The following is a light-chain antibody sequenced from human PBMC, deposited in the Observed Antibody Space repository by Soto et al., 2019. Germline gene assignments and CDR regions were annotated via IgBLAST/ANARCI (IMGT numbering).Light chain of an antibody. Sequence: EIVLPQSPATLSLSPGERATLSCRASQSVSSYLAWYQQKPGQAPRLLIYDASNRATGIPARFSGSGSGTDFTLTISSLEHEEFAVYYCQQRSNWPPLFGPGTKVDIK. V-gene: IGKV3-11*01. CDR3: QQRSNWPPL. CDR2: DAS. J-gene: IGKJ3*01. CDR1: QSVSSY.